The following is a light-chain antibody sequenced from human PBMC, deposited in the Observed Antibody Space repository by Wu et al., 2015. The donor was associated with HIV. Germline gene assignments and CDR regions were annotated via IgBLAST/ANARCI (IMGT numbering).Light chain of an antibody. CDR3: HHSME. V-gene: IGKV3-20*01. CDR1: QNVTSNY. Sequence: EPVLTPSPGTLSLSPGERATLSCRASQNVTSNYLGWYQQKAGQAPRLLIYGASVRATGIPDRFSGSGSGTSFTFTITRLEPEDFAMYYCHHSMEFGQGTRVEIK. J-gene: IGKJ1*01. CDR2: GAS.